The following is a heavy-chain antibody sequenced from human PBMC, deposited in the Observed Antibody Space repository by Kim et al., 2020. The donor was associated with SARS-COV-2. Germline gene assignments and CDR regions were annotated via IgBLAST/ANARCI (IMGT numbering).Heavy chain of an antibody. V-gene: IGHV1-18*01. J-gene: IGHJ4*02. CDR1: GYTFTSYG. CDR2: ISAYNGNT. Sequence: ASVKVSCKASGYTFTSYGISWVRQAPGQGLEWMGWISAYNGNTNYAQKLQGRVTMTTDTSTSTAYMELRSLRSDDTAVYYCAREGYYDILTGYSITPTGFDYWGQGTLVTVSS. CDR3: AREGYYDILTGYSITPTGFDY. D-gene: IGHD3-9*01.